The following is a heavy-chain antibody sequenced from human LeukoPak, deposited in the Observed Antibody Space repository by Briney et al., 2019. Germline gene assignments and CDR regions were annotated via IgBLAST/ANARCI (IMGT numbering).Heavy chain of an antibody. D-gene: IGHD6-19*01. V-gene: IGHV3-23*01. CDR2: VDYSADST. CDR1: GGSFSGYY. Sequence: ETLSLTCAVYGGSFSGYYWSWIRQAPGKGLEWVSSVDYSADSTHYADSVMGRFTISRDNSKNTLYLQLNSLSADDTAVYYCARNSGWYGVSWGQGTLVTVSS. J-gene: IGHJ4*02. CDR3: ARNSGWYGVS.